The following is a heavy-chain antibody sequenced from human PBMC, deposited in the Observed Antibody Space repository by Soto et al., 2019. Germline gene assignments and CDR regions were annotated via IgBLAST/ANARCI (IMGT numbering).Heavy chain of an antibody. CDR2: TSSSGSTT. J-gene: IGHJ4*02. Sequence: EVQLVESGGGLVQPGGSLRLSCAASGFTFSSSEMSWVRQAPGKGLEWVSYTSSSGSTTHYADSVKGRFTISRDNAKHSLYLQLNSLRVADTAVYYCARWEVVTGLVYWGQGTLVTVSS. CDR1: GFTFSSSE. V-gene: IGHV3-48*03. D-gene: IGHD3-22*01. CDR3: ARWEVVTGLVY.